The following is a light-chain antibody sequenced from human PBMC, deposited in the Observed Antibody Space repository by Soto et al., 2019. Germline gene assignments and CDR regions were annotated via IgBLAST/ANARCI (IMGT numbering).Light chain of an antibody. Sequence: QSVLTQPPSASGSPGQSVTISCTGTSSDIGSYNYVSWYQQHPDKAPKLMIYEVNKRPSGVPDRFSGSKSGNTASLTVSGLQAEDEADYYCTSYAGYNNPVVFGGGPSSPS. CDR1: SSDIGSYNY. V-gene: IGLV2-8*01. CDR2: EVN. J-gene: IGLJ2*01. CDR3: TSYAGYNNPVV.